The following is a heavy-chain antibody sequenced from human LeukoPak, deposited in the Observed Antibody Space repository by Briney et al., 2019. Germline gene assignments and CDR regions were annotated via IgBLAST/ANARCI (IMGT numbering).Heavy chain of an antibody. V-gene: IGHV3-21*01. J-gene: IGHJ3*02. Sequence: GGSLRLSCAASGFTFSSYGMHWVRQAPGKGLEWVSSISSSSSYIYYADSVKGRFTISRDNAKNSLYLQMNSLRAEDTAVYYCARDSGNYLDAFDIWGQGTMVTVSS. CDR1: GFTFSSYG. D-gene: IGHD1-7*01. CDR3: ARDSGNYLDAFDI. CDR2: ISSSSSYI.